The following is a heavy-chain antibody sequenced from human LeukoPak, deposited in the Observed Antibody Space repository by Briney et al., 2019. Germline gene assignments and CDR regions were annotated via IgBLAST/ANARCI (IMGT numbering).Heavy chain of an antibody. CDR1: GYMFSNYA. Sequence: GGSLRLSCAASGYMFSNYAMNWVRQSADEGLEWVAIISVDGTNQQYADSVKGRFTISRDNSNNMLFLQMRSLRREDTAVYYCARDFGYWGQGTLVTVSS. CDR2: ISVDGTNQ. J-gene: IGHJ4*02. CDR3: ARDFGY. D-gene: IGHD3-10*01. V-gene: IGHV3-30*04.